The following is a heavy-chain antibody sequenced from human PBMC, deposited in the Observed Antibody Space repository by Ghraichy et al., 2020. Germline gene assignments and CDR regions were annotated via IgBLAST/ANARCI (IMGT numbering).Heavy chain of an antibody. D-gene: IGHD2-2*01. Sequence: ASVKVSCKASGYTFTGSYIHWVRQAPGQGLEWMGWINPDSGDTNFAQKFQARVTMTRDTSISTAYMELRRLRSDDTAVYYCARDQCSRNSCYRRWFDPWGQGTLVTVSS. CDR3: ARDQCSRNSCYRRWFDP. CDR2: INPDSGDT. J-gene: IGHJ5*02. CDR1: GYTFTGSY. V-gene: IGHV1-2*02.